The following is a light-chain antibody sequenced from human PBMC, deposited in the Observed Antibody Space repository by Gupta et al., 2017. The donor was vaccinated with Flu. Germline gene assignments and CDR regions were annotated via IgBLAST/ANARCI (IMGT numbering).Light chain of an antibody. Sequence: SVLTQPSPASGTHGPRVINSCSGSRSNVGSNYVSWYQQVPGTAPKLLIYRNNQRTSGVPGRFSGSKSGTSASLTINGLQSEDEADYYCAAWYDNWDGRLIGAGTKVTVL. V-gene: IGLV1-47*01. J-gene: IGLJ1*01. CDR2: RNN. CDR3: AAWYDNWDGRL. CDR1: RSNVGSNY.